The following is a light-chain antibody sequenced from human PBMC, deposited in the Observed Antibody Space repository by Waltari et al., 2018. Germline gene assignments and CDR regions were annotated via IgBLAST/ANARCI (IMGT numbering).Light chain of an antibody. J-gene: IGLJ3*02. CDR2: EGT. V-gene: IGLV2-23*01. Sequence: QSALTQPASVSGSPGQSITISCTAASSEIGSHNLVSWYHQRPGKAPRLIIFEGTQRPSGGSYRFSGSQSDRMASLTISGLQAEYEAAYYCCSYGGRSTWVFGGGTKLTVL. CDR1: SSEIGSHNL. CDR3: CSYGGRSTWV.